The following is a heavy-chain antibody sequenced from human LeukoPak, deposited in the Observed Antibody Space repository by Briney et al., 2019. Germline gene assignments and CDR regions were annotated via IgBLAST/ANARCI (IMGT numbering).Heavy chain of an antibody. V-gene: IGHV3-23*01. CDR2: ISGSGGST. CDR1: GFTFSSYG. D-gene: IGHD3-10*01. Sequence: GGTLRLSCAASGFTFSSYGMSWVRQAPGKGLEWVSAISGSGGSTYYADSVKGRFTISRDNSKNTPYLQMNSLRAEDTAVYYCAREIALYGSGSYYPNWFDPWGQGTLVTVSS. CDR3: AREIALYGSGSYYPNWFDP. J-gene: IGHJ5*02.